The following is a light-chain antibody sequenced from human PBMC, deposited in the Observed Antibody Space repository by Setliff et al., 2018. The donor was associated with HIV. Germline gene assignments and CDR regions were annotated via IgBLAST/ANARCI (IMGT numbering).Light chain of an antibody. CDR1: SSDVGLYNF. V-gene: IGLV2-14*01. J-gene: IGLJ1*01. Sequence: QSVLTQPASVSGSPGQSITISCIGTSSDVGLYNFVSWYQQHPGKVPKLIIYDVTNRPSGISHRFSGAKSGNTASLTISGLQADDEADYYCSSFRTSRKFVFGTGTKVTVL. CDR2: DVT. CDR3: SSFRTSRKFV.